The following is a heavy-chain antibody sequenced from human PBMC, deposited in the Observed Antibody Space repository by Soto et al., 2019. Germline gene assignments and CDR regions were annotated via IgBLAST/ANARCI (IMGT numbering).Heavy chain of an antibody. Sequence: SETLSLSCTVSGCSISSYYWGWIRQPPGKGLEWIGYIYYSGSTNYNPSLKSRVTISVDTSKNQFSLKLSSVTAADTAVYYCARHRSARVAVAEFDYWGQGTLVTVSS. V-gene: IGHV4-59*12. D-gene: IGHD6-19*01. CDR3: ARHRSARVAVAEFDY. J-gene: IGHJ4*02. CDR2: IYYSGST. CDR1: GCSISSYY.